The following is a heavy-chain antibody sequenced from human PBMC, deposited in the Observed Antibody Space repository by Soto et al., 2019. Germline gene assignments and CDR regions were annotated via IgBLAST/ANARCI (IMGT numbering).Heavy chain of an antibody. CDR1: GAAFSNYT. Sequence: QVQLVQSGADVKKPGSSGKISCTASGAAFSNYTFTWVRRAPGEGLEWVGRVLPLLDASNYAEKFQDRVTISADRSTSTVYMELSGLRSEASAIYYCASGKSQMSQHRMGFYYYMDVWGKGTSVTVSS. V-gene: IGHV1-69*08. J-gene: IGHJ6*03. CDR3: ASGKSQMSQHRMGFYYYMDV. D-gene: IGHD2-21*01. CDR2: VLPLLDAS.